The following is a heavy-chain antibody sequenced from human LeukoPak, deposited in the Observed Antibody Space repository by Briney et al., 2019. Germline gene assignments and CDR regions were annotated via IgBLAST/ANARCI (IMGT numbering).Heavy chain of an antibody. J-gene: IGHJ6*02. V-gene: IGHV3-23*01. D-gene: IGHD7-27*01. CDR2: ITDSGGST. Sequence: PGGSLRLSCAASGFTFSTYAMTWVRLAPGKGLEWVSGITDSGGSTSYADSVKGRFTISRDNSKNTLYLQMNSLRAEDTAVYYCAKTALGYFYTMDVWGQGTTVTVSS. CDR1: GFTFSTYA. CDR3: AKTALGYFYTMDV.